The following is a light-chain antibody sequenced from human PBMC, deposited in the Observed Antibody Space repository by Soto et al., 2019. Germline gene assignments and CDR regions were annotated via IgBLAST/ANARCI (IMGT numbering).Light chain of an antibody. CDR3: LQDYNYPYT. J-gene: IGKJ2*01. CDR1: QGIRND. CDR2: ASS. Sequence: AIQMTQSPSSLSASVGDRVTITCRASQGIRNDLGWYQQKPGKAPKLLIYASSSLQSGVPSRFSGSGAGTDFTLTISSLQPGDFATYYCLQDYNYPYTFGQGTKLGIK. V-gene: IGKV1-6*01.